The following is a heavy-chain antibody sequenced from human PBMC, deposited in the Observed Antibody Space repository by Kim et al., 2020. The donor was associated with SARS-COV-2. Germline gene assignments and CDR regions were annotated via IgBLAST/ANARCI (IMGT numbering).Heavy chain of an antibody. V-gene: IGHV4-59*08. CDR1: GGSISSYY. J-gene: IGHJ4*01. Sequence: SETLSLTCTVSGGSISSYYWSWIRQPPGQGLEWIGYIYYSGSTNYNPSLKSRVTISVDSSKNQFYLKLSSVTSADTAVYYCASHQNIAAFDYWCHRTLVT. CDR3: ASHQNIAAFDY. D-gene: IGHD6-6*01. CDR2: IYYSGST.